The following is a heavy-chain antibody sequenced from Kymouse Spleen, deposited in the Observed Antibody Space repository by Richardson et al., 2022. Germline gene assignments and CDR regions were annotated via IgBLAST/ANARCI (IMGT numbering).Heavy chain of an antibody. CDR3: ARWYDYYYGMDV. CDR1: GGSFSGYY. V-gene: IGHV4-34*01. CDR2: INHSGST. J-gene: IGHJ6*02. D-gene: IGHD1-14*01,IGHD1-20*01,IGHD1-26*01. Sequence: QVQLQQWGAGLLKPSETLSLTCAVYGGSFSGYYWSWIRQPPGKGLEWIGEINHSGSTNYNPSLKSRVTISVDTSKNQFSLKLSSVTAADTAVYYCARWYDYYYGMDVWGQGTTVTVSS.